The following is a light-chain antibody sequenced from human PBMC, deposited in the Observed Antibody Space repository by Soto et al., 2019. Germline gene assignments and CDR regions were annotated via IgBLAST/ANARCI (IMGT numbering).Light chain of an antibody. Sequence: EIVLTHSPGTLSLSPGERATLSCRASQSVANNFLAWYQLKPGQAPRLLIYDASTRATGIPARFSGSGSGTDFTLTISGLQSEDFAVYYCQQYNNWPQTFGQGTKVDIK. V-gene: IGKV3-15*01. CDR3: QQYNNWPQT. J-gene: IGKJ1*01. CDR2: DAS. CDR1: QSVANN.